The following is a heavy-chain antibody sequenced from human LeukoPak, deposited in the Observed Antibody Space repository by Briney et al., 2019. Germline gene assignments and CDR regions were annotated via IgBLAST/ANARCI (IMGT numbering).Heavy chain of an antibody. V-gene: IGHV3-21*01. J-gene: IGHJ6*02. Sequence: GGSLRLSCAASGFTFSSYSMNWVRQAPGKGLEWVSSISSSSSYIYYADSVKGRFTISRDNAKNSLYLQMNSLRAEDTAVYYCAGDLASIVLMGMDVWGQGTTVTVSS. CDR1: GFTFSSYS. CDR3: AGDLASIVLMGMDV. CDR2: ISSSSSYI. D-gene: IGHD2-8*01.